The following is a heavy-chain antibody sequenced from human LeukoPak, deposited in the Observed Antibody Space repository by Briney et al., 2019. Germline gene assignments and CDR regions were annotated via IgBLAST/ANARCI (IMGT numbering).Heavy chain of an antibody. CDR1: GYTFTSYG. CDR3: AREHYGSGSYWFDP. J-gene: IGHJ5*02. Sequence: GASVKVSCKASGYTFTSYGISWVRQAPGQGLEWMGWISAYNGNTNYAQKLQGRVTMTTDTSTSTAYMELRSLRSDDTAVYYCAREHYGSGSYWFDPWSQGTLVTVSS. V-gene: IGHV1-18*01. D-gene: IGHD3-10*01. CDR2: ISAYNGNT.